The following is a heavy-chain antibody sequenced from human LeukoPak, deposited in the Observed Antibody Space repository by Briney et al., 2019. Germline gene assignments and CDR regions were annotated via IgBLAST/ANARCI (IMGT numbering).Heavy chain of an antibody. D-gene: IGHD3-22*01. CDR1: GGSFSGYY. J-gene: IGHJ4*02. CDR3: ARKGTYYYDSSGYLHPLDY. Sequence: SETLSLTCAVYGGSFSGYYWSWIRQPPGKGLEWIGEINHSESTNYNPSLKSRVTISVDTSKNQFSLKLSSVTAADTAVYYCARKGTYYYDSSGYLHPLDYWGQGTLVTVSS. CDR2: INHSEST. V-gene: IGHV4-34*01.